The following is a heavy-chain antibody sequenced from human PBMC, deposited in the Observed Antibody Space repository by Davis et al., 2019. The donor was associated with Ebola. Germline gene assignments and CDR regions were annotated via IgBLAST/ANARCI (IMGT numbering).Heavy chain of an antibody. D-gene: IGHD6-13*01. Sequence: GESLKISCAASGFTFSSFGMHWLRQAPGKGLEWVSSISGSGHSTYDADSVRGRFTISRDNGNNMLYLQMNSLRVEDTATYYCVRDNEYLNGSIWYDVLDTWGPGTMVTVSS. CDR3: VRDNEYLNGSIWYDVLDT. J-gene: IGHJ3*02. CDR2: ISGSGHST. V-gene: IGHV3-23*01. CDR1: GFTFSSFG.